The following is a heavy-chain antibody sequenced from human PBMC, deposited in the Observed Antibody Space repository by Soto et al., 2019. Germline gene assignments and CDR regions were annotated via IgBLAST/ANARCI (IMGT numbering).Heavy chain of an antibody. CDR2: ISRSGSTI. CDR3: ARTYYYDGSGYDY. CDR1: GFTFSDYE. V-gene: IGHV3-48*03. Sequence: GGSLRLSCAASGFTFSDYEMNWVRQAPGKGLEWVSYISRSGSTIYYADSVKGRFTISRDNAKNSLYLQMNSLRAADTAVYYCARTYYYDGSGYDYWGQGTLVTVSS. J-gene: IGHJ4*02. D-gene: IGHD3-22*01.